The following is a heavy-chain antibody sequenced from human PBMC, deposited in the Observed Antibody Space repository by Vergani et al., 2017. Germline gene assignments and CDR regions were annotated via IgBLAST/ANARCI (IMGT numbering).Heavy chain of an antibody. D-gene: IGHD2-2*01. CDR2: IIPIFGTA. CDR3: ARSYCSSTSCPNIVHHAEYFQH. CDR1: GGTFSSYA. V-gene: IGHV1-69*01. Sequence: QVQLVQSGAEVKKPGSSVKVSCKASGGTFSSYAISCVRQAPGQGLEWMGGIIPIFGTANYAQKFQGRVTITADESTSTAYMELSSLRSEDTAVYYCARSYCSSTSCPNIVHHAEYFQHWGQGTLVTVSS. J-gene: IGHJ1*01.